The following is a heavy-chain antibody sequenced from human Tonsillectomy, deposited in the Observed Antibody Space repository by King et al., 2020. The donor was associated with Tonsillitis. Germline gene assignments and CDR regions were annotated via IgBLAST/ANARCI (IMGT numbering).Heavy chain of an antibody. Sequence: EVQLVESGGGLVQPGRTLRLSCAASGFSFDDYAMHWVRQAPGKGLEWVSGINWNSGSIDYGDSVKGRFTISRDNAKNSLYLQMSSLRGEDTAFYYCAKDVTSGVTGTGDYWGQGTLVTVSS. CDR3: AKDVTSGVTGTGDY. CDR2: INWNSGSI. V-gene: IGHV3-9*01. D-gene: IGHD6-19*01. CDR1: GFSFDDYA. J-gene: IGHJ4*02.